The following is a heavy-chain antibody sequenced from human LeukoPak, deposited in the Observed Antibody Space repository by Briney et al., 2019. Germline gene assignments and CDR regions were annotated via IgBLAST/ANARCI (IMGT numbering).Heavy chain of an antibody. CDR1: GSTFSSYW. J-gene: IGHJ4*02. CDR3: AGSYCSSTSCYGWFDY. Sequence: PGGSLRLSCAASGSTFSSYWMNWVRQPPGKGLVWVSRINSDGSSTTYADSVKGRFTISRDNAKNTLYLQMNSLRAEDTAVYYCAGSYCSSTSCYGWFDYWGQGTLVTVSS. V-gene: IGHV3-74*01. D-gene: IGHD2-2*01. CDR2: INSDGSST.